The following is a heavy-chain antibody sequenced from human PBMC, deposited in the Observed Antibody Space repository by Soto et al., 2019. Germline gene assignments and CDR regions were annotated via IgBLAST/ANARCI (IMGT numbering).Heavy chain of an antibody. J-gene: IGHJ6*02. D-gene: IGHD3-16*01. V-gene: IGHV4-4*07. Sequence: QVQLQESGPGLVKPSETLSLTCTVSGGSISSYYWCWTRQPAGKGLEWIGRFYPTGKTNYNPSLQSRLTMSADTSRNQFSLNLTSVTAADTAVYYRARCGLDYGMDVWGQGTTVTVSS. CDR2: FYPTGKT. CDR1: GGSISSYY. CDR3: ARCGLDYGMDV.